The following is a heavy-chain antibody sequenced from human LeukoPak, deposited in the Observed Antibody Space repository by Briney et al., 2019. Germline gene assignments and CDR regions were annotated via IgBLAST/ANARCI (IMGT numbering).Heavy chain of an antibody. CDR2: INHSGST. Sequence: SETLSLTCAVYGGSFSGYYWSWIRQPPGKGLEWIGEINHSGSTNYNPSLKSRVTISVDTSKNQFSLKLSSVTAADTAVYYCAGGDGHNSLFDYWGQGTLVTVSS. CDR3: AGGDGHNSLFDY. V-gene: IGHV4-34*01. D-gene: IGHD5-24*01. CDR1: GGSFSGYY. J-gene: IGHJ4*02.